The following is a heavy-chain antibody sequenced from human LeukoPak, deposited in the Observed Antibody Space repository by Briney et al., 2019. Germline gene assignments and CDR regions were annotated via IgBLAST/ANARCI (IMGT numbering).Heavy chain of an antibody. Sequence: PGGSLRLSCAASGFTVSSNYMSWVRQAPGKGLEWVSVIYSGGSTYYADSVKGRFTISRDNSKNTLYLQMNSLRAEDTAVYYCARVRGVNWFDPWGQGTLVTVSS. J-gene: IGHJ5*02. CDR1: GFTVSSNY. CDR3: ARVRGVNWFDP. V-gene: IGHV3-53*01. D-gene: IGHD3-10*01. CDR2: IYSGGST.